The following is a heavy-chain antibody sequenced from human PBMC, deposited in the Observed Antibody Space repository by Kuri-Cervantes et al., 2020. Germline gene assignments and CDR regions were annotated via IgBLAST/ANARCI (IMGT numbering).Heavy chain of an antibody. J-gene: IGHJ4*02. CDR3: ARRRGCGGYSPGLYDY. D-gene: IGHD6-19*01. CDR1: GGSISSYY. Sequence: ETLSLSCTASGGSISSYYWSWIRQPPGKGLEWVGYIYYSGSTNYNPSLKSRVTISVDTSTNQFSLKLSSVTAADTAVYYCARRRGCGGYSPGLYDYWGQGTLVTVSS. CDR2: IYYSGST. V-gene: IGHV4-59*08.